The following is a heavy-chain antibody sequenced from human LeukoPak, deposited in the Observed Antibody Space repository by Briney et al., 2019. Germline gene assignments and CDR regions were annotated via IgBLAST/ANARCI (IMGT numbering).Heavy chain of an antibody. J-gene: IGHJ4*02. V-gene: IGHV4-39*07. CDR3: AMSGYSYGSDY. D-gene: IGHD5-18*01. CDR2: IYYSGST. CDR1: GGSISSSSYY. Sequence: SETLSLTCTVSGGSISSSSYYWGWTRQPPGKGLEWIGSIYYSGSTYYNPSLKSRVTISVDTSKNQFSLKLSSVTAADTAVYYCAMSGYSYGSDYWGQGTLVTVSS.